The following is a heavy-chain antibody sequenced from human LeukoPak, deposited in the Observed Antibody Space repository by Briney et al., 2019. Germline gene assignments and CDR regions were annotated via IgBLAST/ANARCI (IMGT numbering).Heavy chain of an antibody. V-gene: IGHV4-61*02. Sequence: PSETLSLTCTVSGGSVGSENSYWNWIRQPAGKGLEWIGRIYADGSSTYNPSLKSRVTILVDTSKNQFSLRLTSMTAADTAVYYCATRRDFWSGSGGPLEMFDPWGQGILVTVSS. CDR1: GGSVGSENSY. CDR3: ATRRDFWSGSGGPLEMFDP. CDR2: IYADGSS. D-gene: IGHD3-3*01. J-gene: IGHJ5*02.